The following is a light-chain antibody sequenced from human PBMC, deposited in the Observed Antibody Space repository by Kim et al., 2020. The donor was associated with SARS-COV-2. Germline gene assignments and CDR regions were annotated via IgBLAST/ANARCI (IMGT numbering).Light chain of an antibody. J-gene: IGLJ3*02. CDR1: NIGSNS. CDR3: QVWDSSSDHRV. Sequence: PGKIARLSCGGNNIGSNSVHWYRQQPGPAPLLVIYYDSDRPSGIPERFSGSNSGNTATLTISRVEAGDEADYYCQVWDSSSDHRVFGGGTQLTVL. CDR2: YDS. V-gene: IGLV3-21*04.